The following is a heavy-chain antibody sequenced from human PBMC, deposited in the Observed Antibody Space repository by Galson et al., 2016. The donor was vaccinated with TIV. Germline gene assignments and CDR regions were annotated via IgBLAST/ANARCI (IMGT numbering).Heavy chain of an antibody. D-gene: IGHD1-26*01. V-gene: IGHV3-9*01. Sequence: SLRLSCAASGFTFDDYAMHWVRQVPGKGLEWVSGINWNSGDINYADSVKGRFTISRDNAKKSLYLQMNSLRPEDTALYYCAKDGRGDYYYMDVWGNGTTVTVSS. CDR3: AKDGRGDYYYMDV. CDR2: INWNSGDI. J-gene: IGHJ6*03. CDR1: GFTFDDYA.